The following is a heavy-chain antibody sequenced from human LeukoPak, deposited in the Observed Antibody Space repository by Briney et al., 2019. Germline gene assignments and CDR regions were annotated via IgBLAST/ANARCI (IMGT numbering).Heavy chain of an antibody. V-gene: IGHV3-7*01. CDR2: IRQDGSEE. CDR1: GFTFSSYW. Sequence: GGSLRLSCAASGFTFSSYWMSWVRQAPGKGREWVANIRQDGSEEFYVDSVKGRFTISRDNAKNSLYLQMNSLRAEDTAVYYCARDGDDSSGYYGDYWGQGTLVTVSS. J-gene: IGHJ4*02. CDR3: ARDGDDSSGYYGDY. D-gene: IGHD3-22*01.